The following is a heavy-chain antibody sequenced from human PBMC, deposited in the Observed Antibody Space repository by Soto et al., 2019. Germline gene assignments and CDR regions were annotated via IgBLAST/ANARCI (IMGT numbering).Heavy chain of an antibody. CDR3: ARAEAAAFRMDG. CDR2: ISTYNGNTNYNT. Sequence: ASVKVSCKASGYPFTSYGISWVRQAPGQGLEWMGWISTYNGNTNYNTNYAQKLQGRVSMTTDTSTSTAYMELRSLRSDDTAVYYCARAEAAAFRMDGRGQGTTVTVSS. CDR1: GYPFTSYG. J-gene: IGHJ6*02. D-gene: IGHD6-13*01. V-gene: IGHV1-18*01.